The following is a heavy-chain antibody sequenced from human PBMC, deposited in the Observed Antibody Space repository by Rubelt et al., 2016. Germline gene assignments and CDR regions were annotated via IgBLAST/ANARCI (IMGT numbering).Heavy chain of an antibody. CDR3: ARDPLPVRGVIMTPTH. CDR1: GYTFTGYY. D-gene: IGHD3-10*01. CDR2: INPNRGGT. J-gene: IGHJ4*02. V-gene: IGHV1-2*02. Sequence: QVQLVQSGAEVKKPGASVKVSCKASGYTFTGYYMHWVRQAPRQGLEWMGWINPNRGGTNYAQRLQGRVTMTTDTSTSTAYMELRSLRSDDTAVYYCARDPLPVRGVIMTPTHWGQGTLVTVSS.